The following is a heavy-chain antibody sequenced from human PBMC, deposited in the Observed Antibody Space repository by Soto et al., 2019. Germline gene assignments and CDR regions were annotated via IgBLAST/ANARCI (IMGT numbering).Heavy chain of an antibody. CDR3: ARTSAPYGGNSDPYYGMDV. CDR1: GYSFTSYW. V-gene: IGHV5-51*01. J-gene: IGHJ6*02. CDR2: IYPGDSDT. Sequence: PGESLKISCKGSGYSFTSYWIGWVRQMPGKGLEWMGIIYPGDSDTRYSPSFQGQVTISADKSISTAYLQWSSLKASDTAMYYCARTSAPYGGNSDPYYGMDVWGQGTTVTVSS. D-gene: IGHD4-17*01.